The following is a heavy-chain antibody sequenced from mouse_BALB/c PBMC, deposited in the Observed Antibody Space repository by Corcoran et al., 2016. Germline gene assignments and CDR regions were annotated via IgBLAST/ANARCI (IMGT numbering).Heavy chain of an antibody. CDR1: GYTFSSYW. CDR3: ARTGTVYWYFDV. Sequence: QVQLQQSGAELMKPGASVKISCKAPGYTFSSYWIEWVKQRPGHGLEWIGEILPGSGSTNYNEKFKGKATFTADTSSNTAYMQLSSLTSEDSAGYYCARTGTVYWYFDVWGAGTTVTVSS. V-gene: IGHV1-9*01. D-gene: IGHD4-1*01. J-gene: IGHJ1*01. CDR2: ILPGSGST.